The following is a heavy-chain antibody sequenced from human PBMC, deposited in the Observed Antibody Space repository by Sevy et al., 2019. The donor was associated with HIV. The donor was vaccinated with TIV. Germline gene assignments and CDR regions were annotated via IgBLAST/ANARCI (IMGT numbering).Heavy chain of an antibody. CDR2: IYYSGST. D-gene: IGHD3-22*01. Sequence: SETLSLTCTVSGGSISSYYWSWIRQPPGKGLEWIGYIYYSGSTNYNPSLKSRVTISVDTSKNQFSLKLSSVTAADTAVYYCARVDLPHKYYDSSGYYKGAFDIWGQGTMVTVSS. CDR3: ARVDLPHKYYDSSGYYKGAFDI. V-gene: IGHV4-59*01. J-gene: IGHJ3*02. CDR1: GGSISSYY.